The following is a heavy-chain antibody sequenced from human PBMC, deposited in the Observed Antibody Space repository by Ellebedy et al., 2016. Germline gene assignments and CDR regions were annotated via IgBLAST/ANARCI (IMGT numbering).Heavy chain of an antibody. J-gene: IGHJ3*02. Sequence: GGSLRLSXAASGFTFSYYGMNWVRQAPGKGLEWVSSISTDGSLIYSANSLKGRFTISRDNAKNSLYLQMNSLGAGDTAVYYCARALPEYSSGWYIGPGAFDIWGQGTVVTVSS. CDR3: ARALPEYSSGWYIGPGAFDI. CDR1: GFTFSYYG. D-gene: IGHD6-19*01. V-gene: IGHV3-21*01. CDR2: ISTDGSLI.